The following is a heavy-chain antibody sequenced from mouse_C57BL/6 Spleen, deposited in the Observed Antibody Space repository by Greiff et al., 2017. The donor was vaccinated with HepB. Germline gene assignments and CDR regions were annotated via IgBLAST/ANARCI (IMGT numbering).Heavy chain of an antibody. V-gene: IGHV1-42*01. CDR3: ASCDGYYVGDY. J-gene: IGHJ2*01. Sequence: EVQLQQSGPELVKPGASVKISCKASGYSFTGYYMNWVKQSPEKSLEWIGEINPSTGGTTYNQKFKAKATLTVDKSSSTAYMQLKSLTSEDSAVYYCASCDGYYVGDYWGQGTTLTVSS. CDR1: GYSFTGYY. D-gene: IGHD2-3*01. CDR2: INPSTGGT.